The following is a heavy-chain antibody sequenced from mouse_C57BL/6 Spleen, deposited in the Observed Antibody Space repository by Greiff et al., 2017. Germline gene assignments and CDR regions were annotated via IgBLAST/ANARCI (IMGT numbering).Heavy chain of an antibody. CDR1: GYTFTSYG. V-gene: IGHV1-81*01. CDR3: AREPVDPGAMDY. CDR2: IYPRSGNT. J-gene: IGHJ4*01. Sequence: QVQLQQSGAELARPGASVKLSCKASGYTFTSYGISWVKQSTGQGLEWIGEIYPRSGNTYYNEKFKGKATLTADKSSSTAYMELRSLTSEDSAVYFCAREPVDPGAMDYWGQGTSVTVSS.